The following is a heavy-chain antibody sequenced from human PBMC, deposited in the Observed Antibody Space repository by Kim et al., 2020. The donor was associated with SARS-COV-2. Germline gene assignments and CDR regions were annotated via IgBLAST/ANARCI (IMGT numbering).Heavy chain of an antibody. CDR3: ARDPMVRGVMGWFDP. V-gene: IGHV4-31*02. Sequence: PSLRSRVTISVDTSKTQFSLKLSAVTAAGTAVYYCARDPMVRGVMGWFDPWGQGTLVTVSS. D-gene: IGHD3-10*01. J-gene: IGHJ5*02.